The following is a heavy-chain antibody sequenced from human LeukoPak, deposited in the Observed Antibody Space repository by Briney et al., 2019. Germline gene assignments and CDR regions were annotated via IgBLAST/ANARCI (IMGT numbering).Heavy chain of an antibody. J-gene: IGHJ3*01. CDR3: AHFKGGSFDF. Sequence: KPSETLSLTCTVSGGSISSSNYYWGRIRQPPGKGLEWIGSIYYSGNTYYNPSLKSRVTISVDTSKNQFSLKLTSVTAADTAVYYCAHFKGGSFDFWGQGTMVTVSS. CDR2: IYYSGNT. V-gene: IGHV4-39*01. CDR1: GGSISSSNYY. D-gene: IGHD1-26*01.